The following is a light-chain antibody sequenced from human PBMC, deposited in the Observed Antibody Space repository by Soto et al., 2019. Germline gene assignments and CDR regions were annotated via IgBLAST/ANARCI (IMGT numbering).Light chain of an antibody. V-gene: IGLV2-8*01. CDR1: SSDVGAYNY. CDR3: SSYAGINNFVV. J-gene: IGLJ2*01. CDR2: EVI. Sequence: QSALTQPPSASGSPGQSVTISCTGTSSDVGAYNYVSWYQQHPGKAPKLIIYEVIKRPSGVPDRFSGSKSGNTASLTVSGLQAEDEADYYCSSYAGINNFVVFGGGTKLTVL.